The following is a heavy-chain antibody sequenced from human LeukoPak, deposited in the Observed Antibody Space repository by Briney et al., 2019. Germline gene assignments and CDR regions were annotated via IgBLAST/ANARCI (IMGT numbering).Heavy chain of an antibody. D-gene: IGHD4-23*01. J-gene: IGHJ4*02. CDR1: GYTFTDYG. Sequence: GASVKVSCKASGYTFTDYGISWVRQAPGQGLEWMGIINPSGGSTSYAQKFQGRVTMTRDTSTSTVYMELRSLRSEDTAVYYCARDGETTVVTPRYFDYWGQGTLVTVSS. V-gene: IGHV1-46*01. CDR2: INPSGGST. CDR3: ARDGETTVVTPRYFDY.